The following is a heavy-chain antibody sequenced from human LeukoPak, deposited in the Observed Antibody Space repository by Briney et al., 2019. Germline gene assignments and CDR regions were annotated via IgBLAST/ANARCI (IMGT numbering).Heavy chain of an antibody. CDR1: GYTFTSYD. D-gene: IGHD6-19*01. CDR3: ARLYSSGWHYYYGMDV. V-gene: IGHV1-8*01. J-gene: IGHJ6*02. CDR2: MNPNSGNT. Sequence: ASVKVSCKASGYTFTSYDINWVRQATGQGLEWMGWMNPNSGNTGYAQKFQGRVTMTRNTSISTAYMELSSLRSEDTAVYYCARLYSSGWHYYYGMDVWGQGTTVTVSS.